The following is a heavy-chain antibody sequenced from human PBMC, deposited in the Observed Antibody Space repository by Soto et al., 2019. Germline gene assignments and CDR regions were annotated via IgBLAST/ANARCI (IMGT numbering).Heavy chain of an antibody. CDR1: GFTFDAFA. V-gene: IGHV3-9*01. CDR2: ISWNSGSI. D-gene: IGHD3-22*01. J-gene: IGHJ3*02. Sequence: EVQLVESGGDLVLPGRSLRLSCTASGFTFDAFAMHWVRQAPGKGLEWVSGISWNSGSIGYADPVKGRFTISRDNAKKSLYVEMNSLKTEDTALYYCAKTAPPYDSQGYYPFDIWGQGTLVSVSS. CDR3: AKTAPPYDSQGYYPFDI.